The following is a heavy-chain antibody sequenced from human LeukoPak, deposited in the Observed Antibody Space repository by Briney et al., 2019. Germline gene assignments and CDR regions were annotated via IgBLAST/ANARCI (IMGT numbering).Heavy chain of an antibody. V-gene: IGHV3-7*01. J-gene: IGHJ4*02. D-gene: IGHD3-9*01. CDR1: GFTFSSYW. Sequence: PGGSLRLSCAASGFTFSSYWMSWVRQAPGKGLEWVANIKQDGSEKYYVDSVKGRFTISRDNAKNSLYLQMNSLRAEDTAVYYCARALPILRYFDWLLYGGDKTPDYWGQGTLVTVSS. CDR2: IKQDGSEK. CDR3: ARALPILRYFDWLLYGGDKTPDY.